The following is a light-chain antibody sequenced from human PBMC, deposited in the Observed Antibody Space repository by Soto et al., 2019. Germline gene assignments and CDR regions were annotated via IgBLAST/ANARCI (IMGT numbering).Light chain of an antibody. CDR1: TSNIGNNY. V-gene: IGLV1-51*01. CDR2: DNH. J-gene: IGLJ3*02. Sequence: QSILTQPPSVSAAPGQRVTISCSGSTSNIGNNYVSWYQQFPGSAPRLLIYDNHKRPSGIPVRFSGSKSATSATLDITGLQTGDQADYYCGTWDVSLSTGVFGGGTKLTVL. CDR3: GTWDVSLSTGV.